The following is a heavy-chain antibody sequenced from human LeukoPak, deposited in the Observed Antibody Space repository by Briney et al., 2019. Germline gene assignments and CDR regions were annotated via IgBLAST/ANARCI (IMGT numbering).Heavy chain of an antibody. CDR1: GGSISSYY. CDR3: ARVRCSGGSCPYYYYYYYVDV. J-gene: IGHJ6*03. Sequence: SETLSLTCTVSGGSISSYYWAWIRQPPGKGLEWIGSIHYSGSTYYNPSLQSRVTISIDTSKNQFSLKLRFVTAADTAVYYCARVRCSGGSCPYYYYYYYVDVWGKGTTVTVSS. CDR2: IHYSGST. V-gene: IGHV4-39*07. D-gene: IGHD2-15*01.